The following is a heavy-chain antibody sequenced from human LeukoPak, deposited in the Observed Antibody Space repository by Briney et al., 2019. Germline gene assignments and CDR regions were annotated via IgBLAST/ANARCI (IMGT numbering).Heavy chain of an antibody. V-gene: IGHV1-2*02. D-gene: IGHD2-2*01. CDR2: INPNSGGT. CDR3: ARDLRYYCSSTSCQLSELGFDY. J-gene: IGHJ4*02. CDR1: GYTFTGYY. Sequence: PWASVKVSGKASGYTFTGYYMHWVRQAPGQGLEWMGWINPNSGGTNYAQKFQGRVTMTRDTSISTAYMELSRLRSDDTAVYYCARDLRYYCSSTSCQLSELGFDYWGQGTLVTVSS.